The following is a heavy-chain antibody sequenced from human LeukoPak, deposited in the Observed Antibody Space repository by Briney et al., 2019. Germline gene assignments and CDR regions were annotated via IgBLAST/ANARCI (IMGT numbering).Heavy chain of an antibody. CDR2: ITSSSSYI. J-gene: IGHJ4*02. D-gene: IGHD1-26*01. V-gene: IGHV3-21*01. Sequence: GGSLRLSCAASGFTFSSYSMNWVRQAPGKGLEWVSSITSSSSYIYYADSVKGRFTISRDNAKNSLYLQMNSLRAEDTAVYYCARDRGSYSPYYFDYWGQGTLVTVSS. CDR3: ARDRGSYSPYYFDY. CDR1: GFTFSSYS.